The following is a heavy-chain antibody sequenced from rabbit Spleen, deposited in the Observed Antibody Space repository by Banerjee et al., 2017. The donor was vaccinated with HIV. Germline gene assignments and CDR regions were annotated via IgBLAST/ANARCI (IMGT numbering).Heavy chain of an antibody. V-gene: IGHV1S45*01. Sequence: QQQLVESGGGLVKPGASLTLTCKASGFDFSNKAVMCWVRQAPGKGLEWIACINAITGKAVYASWAKGRFTISKTSSTTVTLQMTSLTAADTATYFCARVNFGDYGFDLWGPGTLVTVS. J-gene: IGHJ4*01. CDR3: ARVNFGDYGFDL. D-gene: IGHD2-1*01. CDR1: GFDFSNKAV. CDR2: INAITGKA.